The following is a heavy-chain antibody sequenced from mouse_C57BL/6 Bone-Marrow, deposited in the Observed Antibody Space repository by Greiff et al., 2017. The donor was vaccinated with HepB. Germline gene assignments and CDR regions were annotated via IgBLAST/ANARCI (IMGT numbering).Heavy chain of an antibody. CDR1: GYTFTSYG. Sequence: VMLVESGAELARPGASVKLSCKASGYTFTSYGISWVKQSTGQGLEWIGEIYPRSGNTYYNEKFKGKATLTADKSSSTSYMELRSLTSEDSAVYFCARDEAFYYDYEFAYWGQGTRVTVSA. D-gene: IGHD2-4*01. CDR2: IYPRSGNT. V-gene: IGHV1-81*01. J-gene: IGHJ3*01. CDR3: ARDEAFYYDYEFAY.